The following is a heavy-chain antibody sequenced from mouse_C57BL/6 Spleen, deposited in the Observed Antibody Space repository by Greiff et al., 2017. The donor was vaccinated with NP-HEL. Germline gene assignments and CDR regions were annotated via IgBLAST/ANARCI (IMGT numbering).Heavy chain of an antibody. J-gene: IGHJ4*01. CDR2: ISSGGSYT. CDR3: ARITTVVALYAMDY. V-gene: IGHV5-6*01. D-gene: IGHD1-1*01. CDR1: GFTFSSYG. Sequence: EVQGVESGGDLVKPGGSLKLSCAASGFTFSSYGMSWVRQTPDKRLEWVATISSGGSYTYYPDSVKGRFTISRDNAKNTLYLQMSSLKSEDTAMYYCARITTVVALYAMDYWGKGTSVTVSS.